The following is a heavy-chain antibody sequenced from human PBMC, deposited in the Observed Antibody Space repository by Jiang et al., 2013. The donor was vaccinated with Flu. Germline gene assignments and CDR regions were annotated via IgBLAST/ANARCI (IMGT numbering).Heavy chain of an antibody. V-gene: IGHV4-59*08. CDR1: DDSISKYH. D-gene: IGHD4/OR15-4a*01. Sequence: SGSGLVKPWETLSPTCTVSDDSISKYHWNWIRQPPGKGLEWIGYISYSGYTIYNPSLNSRVTMSLDTSKNQFSLKLASVTAADTAVYYCARRREMNSPVTMYNWLDPWGPGTLVTVSS. CDR2: ISYSGYT. J-gene: IGHJ5*02. CDR3: ARRREMNSPVTMYNWLDP.